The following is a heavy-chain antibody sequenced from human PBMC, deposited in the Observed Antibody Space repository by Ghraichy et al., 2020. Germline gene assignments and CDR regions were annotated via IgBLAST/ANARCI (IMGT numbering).Heavy chain of an antibody. CDR1: GFTFSGSA. CDR3: TSYTNNSPNHSNKVGSRNYYYMDV. V-gene: IGHV3-73*01. CDR2: IRSKANSYAT. D-gene: IGHD3-10*01. J-gene: IGHJ6*03. Sequence: RGSLRLSCAASGFTFSGSAMHWVRQASGKGLEWVGRIRSKANSYATAYAASVKGRFTISRDDSKNTAYLQMNSLKTEDTAVYYCTSYTNNSPNHSNKVGSRNYYYMDVWGKGTTVTVSS.